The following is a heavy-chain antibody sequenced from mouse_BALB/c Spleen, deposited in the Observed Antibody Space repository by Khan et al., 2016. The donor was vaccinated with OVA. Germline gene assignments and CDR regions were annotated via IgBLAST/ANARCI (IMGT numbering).Heavy chain of an antibody. J-gene: IGHJ3*01. D-gene: IGHD2-10*02. Sequence: VQLQESGAELVKPGASVKLSCKASGYTFSSYYMYWVKQRPGQGLEWIGGINPSNDVTNFNEKFKTKATLTVDKSSRPAYIQFSSLTSEDSAVYYCTRSGYANPFAFWGQGTLVTVSA. V-gene: IGHV1S81*02. CDR1: GYTFSSYY. CDR3: TRSGYANPFAF. CDR2: INPSNDVT.